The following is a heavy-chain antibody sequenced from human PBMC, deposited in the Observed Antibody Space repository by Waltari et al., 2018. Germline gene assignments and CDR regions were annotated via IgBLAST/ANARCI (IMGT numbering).Heavy chain of an antibody. Sequence: VHGGGSLRLSCATSGFSFGGFAMNWVRQAPGKGLEWVSGISGSGATTYYADSVRGRFTISRDNSRNTLSLEVNSLRAEDTAIYYCAKAFRGYSGSYFDYWGQGVPVTVSS. D-gene: IGHD5-12*01. V-gene: IGHV3-23*01. J-gene: IGHJ4*02. CDR2: ISGSGATT. CDR3: AKAFRGYSGSYFDY. CDR1: GFSFGGFA.